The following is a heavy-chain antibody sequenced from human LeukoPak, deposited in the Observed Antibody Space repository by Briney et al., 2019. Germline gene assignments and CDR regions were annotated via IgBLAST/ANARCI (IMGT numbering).Heavy chain of an antibody. J-gene: IGHJ4*02. CDR2: IAHDGTR. V-gene: IGHV4-4*02. D-gene: IGHD2/OR15-2a*01. CDR3: TRENRPFCPFAY. Sequence: SETLSLACGVSGGSIDMTNYWSWVRQAPGRGLEWIGEIAHDGTRNYNASLRSRVAMSLDRANNQFSLSLTSVTAADTAVYYCTRENRPFCPFAYWGQGVLVTVSS. CDR1: GGSIDMTNY.